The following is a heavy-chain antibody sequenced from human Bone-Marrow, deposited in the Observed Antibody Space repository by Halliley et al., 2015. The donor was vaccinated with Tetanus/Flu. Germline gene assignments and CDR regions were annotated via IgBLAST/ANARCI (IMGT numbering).Heavy chain of an antibody. CDR2: VGGDNGNR. J-gene: IGHJ6*02. Sequence: RGWLGWVGGDNGNRKYAQRVQGRVTMTTDSSTNTAYLEVWNLRSDDTAVYFCARNSSHAFGMDVWGQGTPVTVSS. V-gene: IGHV1-18*01. CDR3: ARNSSHAFGMDV. D-gene: IGHD1-26*01.